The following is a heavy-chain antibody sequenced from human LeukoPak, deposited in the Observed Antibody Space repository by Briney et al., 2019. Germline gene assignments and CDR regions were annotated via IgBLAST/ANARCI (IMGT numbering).Heavy chain of an antibody. Sequence: SVKXSCKASGYTFTSYDINWVRQATGQGLEWLGWMNPNSGDILYAQKFQGRFTMTRNTSISTAYMELSSLRSDDTAVFYCSRSRWLRSGAMDVWGQGTTVIVSS. CDR3: SRSRWLRSGAMDV. CDR1: GYTFTSYD. CDR2: MNPNSGDI. V-gene: IGHV1-8*01. J-gene: IGHJ6*02. D-gene: IGHD5-12*01.